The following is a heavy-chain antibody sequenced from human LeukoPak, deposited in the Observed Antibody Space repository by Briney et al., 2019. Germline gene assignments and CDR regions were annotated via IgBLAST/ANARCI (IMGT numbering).Heavy chain of an antibody. D-gene: IGHD3-22*01. CDR3: ARDLRVVITGSFDS. CDR2: INWNGDST. CDR1: GLSFVDYG. J-gene: IGHJ4*02. V-gene: IGHV3-20*04. Sequence: AGGALRLACAAPGLSFVDYGLTWVRQAPGKVLEWVPGINWNGDSTDYADSVKGRVTISRDNAKNSLYLQMNSLRAEDTALYYCARDLRVVITGSFDSWGQGTLVTVSS.